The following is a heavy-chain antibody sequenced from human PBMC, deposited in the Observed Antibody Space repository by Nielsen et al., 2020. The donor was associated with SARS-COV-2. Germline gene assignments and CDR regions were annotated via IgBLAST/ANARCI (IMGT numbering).Heavy chain of an antibody. CDR3: AAGAGTTGDY. D-gene: IGHD1-1*01. Sequence: WVRQAPGQGLEWMGWMNPNSGNTNYAQKFQERVTITRDMSTSTAYMELSSLRSEDTAVYYCAAGAGTTGDYWGQGTLVTVSS. J-gene: IGHJ4*02. CDR2: MNPNSGNT. V-gene: IGHV1-58*01.